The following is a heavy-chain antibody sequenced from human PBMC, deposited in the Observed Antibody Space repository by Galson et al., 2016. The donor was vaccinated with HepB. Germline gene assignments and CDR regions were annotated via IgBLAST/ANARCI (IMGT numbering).Heavy chain of an antibody. Sequence: SLRLSCAASGFTFSRYSMNWVRQAPGKGLEWVSYISSSSGYMSYADSVKGRFTVSRDNAKTSLYLQMNSLRDEDTALYYCARDEAMFGVVTPYYFDYWGQGTLVTVSS. CDR3: ARDEAMFGVVTPYYFDY. CDR1: GFTFSRYS. V-gene: IGHV3-48*02. CDR2: ISSSSGYM. J-gene: IGHJ4*02. D-gene: IGHD3-3*01.